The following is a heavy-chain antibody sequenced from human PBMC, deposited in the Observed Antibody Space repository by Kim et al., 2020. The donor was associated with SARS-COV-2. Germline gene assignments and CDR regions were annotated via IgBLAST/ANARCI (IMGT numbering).Heavy chain of an antibody. CDR3: ATLVVVTAIREPEDYYFDY. CDR2: ISSSGSTI. CDR1: GFTFSDYY. Sequence: GGSLRLSCAASGFTFSDYYMSWIRQAPGKGLEWVSYISSSGSTIYYADSVKGRFTISRDNAKNSLYLQMNSLRAEDTAVYYCATLVVVTAIREPEDYYFDYWGQGTLVTVSS. V-gene: IGHV3-11*04. J-gene: IGHJ4*02. D-gene: IGHD2-21*02.